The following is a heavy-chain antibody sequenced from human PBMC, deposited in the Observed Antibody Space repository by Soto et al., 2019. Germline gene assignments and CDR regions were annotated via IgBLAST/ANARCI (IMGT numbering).Heavy chain of an antibody. Sequence: SETLSLTCTVSGGSISSSSYYWGWIRQPPGKGLEWIGSIYYSGSTYYNPSLKSRVTISVDTSKNQFSLKLSSVTAADTAVDYCARGSPDIVVVVAAREAYYYMDVWGKGTTVTVSS. J-gene: IGHJ6*03. CDR2: IYYSGST. D-gene: IGHD2-15*01. CDR1: GGSISSSSYY. CDR3: ARGSPDIVVVVAAREAYYYMDV. V-gene: IGHV4-39*01.